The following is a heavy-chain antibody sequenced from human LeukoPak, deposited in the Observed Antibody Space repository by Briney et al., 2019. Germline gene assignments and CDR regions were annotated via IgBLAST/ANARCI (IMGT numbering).Heavy chain of an antibody. CDR3: AKSAPGYSRGWYGDDY. CDR1: GFTFSSYA. CDR2: ISGSGGST. V-gene: IGHV3-23*01. D-gene: IGHD6-19*01. Sequence: GGSLRLSCAASGFTFSSYAMSWVRQAPGKGLEWVSAISGSGGSTYYADSVKGRFTISRDNSKNTLYLQMNSLRAEDTAVYYCAKSAPGYSRGWYGDDYWGQGTLVTVSS. J-gene: IGHJ4*02.